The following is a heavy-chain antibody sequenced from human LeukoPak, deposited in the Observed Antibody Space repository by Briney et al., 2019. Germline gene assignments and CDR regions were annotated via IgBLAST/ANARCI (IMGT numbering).Heavy chain of an antibody. Sequence: PSETLSLTCTVSGGSISSSSYYWGWIRQPPGKGLEWIGSIYYSGSTYYNPSLKSRVTISVDTSKNQFSLRLSSVTAADTAVYYCARSFPVGDWGTLWFGELLEPYYWGQGTLVTVSS. CDR2: IYYSGST. CDR1: GGSISSSSYY. V-gene: IGHV4-39*01. CDR3: ARSFPVGDWGTLWFGELLEPYY. J-gene: IGHJ4*02. D-gene: IGHD3-10*01.